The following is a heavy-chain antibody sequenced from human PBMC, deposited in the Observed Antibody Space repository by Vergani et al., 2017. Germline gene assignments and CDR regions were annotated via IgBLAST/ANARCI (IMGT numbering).Heavy chain of an antibody. J-gene: IGHJ6*02. D-gene: IGHD2-15*01. CDR3: AKEFGDCSGGSCYLGYYYYGMDV. CDR2: IWYDGSNK. Sequence: VQLVESGGGLVQPGGSLRLSCAASGFTFSSYGMHWVRQAPGKGLEWVAVIWYDGSNKYYADSVKGRFTISRDNSKNTLYLQMNSLRAEDTAVYYCAKEFGDCSGGSCYLGYYYYGMDVWGQGTTVTVSS. CDR1: GFTFSSYG. V-gene: IGHV3-30*02.